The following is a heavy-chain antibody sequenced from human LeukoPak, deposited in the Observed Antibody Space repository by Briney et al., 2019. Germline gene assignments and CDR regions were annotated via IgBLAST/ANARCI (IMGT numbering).Heavy chain of an antibody. Sequence: GGSLRLSCAASGFTFSTYAMSWVRQAPGKGLEWVSLISGSGGSTYYADSAKGRFTISRDNSKNTLYLQMNSLRAEDTAVYYCAKTTVTTIYWYFDLWGRGTLVTVSS. D-gene: IGHD4-17*01. V-gene: IGHV3-23*01. CDR1: GFTFSTYA. CDR2: ISGSGGST. J-gene: IGHJ2*01. CDR3: AKTTVTTIYWYFDL.